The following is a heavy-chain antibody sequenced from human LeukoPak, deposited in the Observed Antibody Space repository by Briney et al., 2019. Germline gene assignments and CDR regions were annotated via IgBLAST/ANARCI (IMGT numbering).Heavy chain of an antibody. Sequence: GGSLRLSCAASGFTFSSYSMNWVRQAPGKGLEWVPSISGSSSYIYYADSVKGRFTISRDNAKNSLYLQMNSLRAEDTAVYYCARTAGTGNYFDYWGQGTLVTVSS. CDR2: ISGSSSYI. V-gene: IGHV3-21*01. J-gene: IGHJ4*02. D-gene: IGHD6-19*01. CDR1: GFTFSSYS. CDR3: ARTAGTGNYFDY.